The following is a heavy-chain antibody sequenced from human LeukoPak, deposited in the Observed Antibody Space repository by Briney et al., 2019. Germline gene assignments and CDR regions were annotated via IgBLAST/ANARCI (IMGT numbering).Heavy chain of an antibody. V-gene: IGHV4-30-4*08. CDR3: ARRFAGYCSGGSCLRQTLDI. D-gene: IGHD2-15*01. CDR1: GGSISSGDYY. CDR2: IYYSGST. Sequence: SETLSLTCTVSGGSISSGDYYWSWIRQPPGEGLEWIGYIYYSGSTYYNPSLKSRVTISVDTSKNQFSLKLSSVTAADTAVYYCARRFAGYCSGGSCLRQTLDIWGQGTMVTVSS. J-gene: IGHJ3*02.